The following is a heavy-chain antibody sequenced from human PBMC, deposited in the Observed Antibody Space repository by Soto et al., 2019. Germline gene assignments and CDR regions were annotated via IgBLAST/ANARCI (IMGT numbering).Heavy chain of an antibody. CDR2: IYYSGST. CDR3: DRVQTADGTRWFDP. V-gene: IGHV4-30-4*01. J-gene: IGHJ5*02. D-gene: IGHD6-13*01. Sequence: PSETLSLTCTASGGSISSGDYYWSWIRQPPGKGLEWIGYIYYSGSTYYNPSLKSRVIISVDTSKNQFSLKLSSVNVADTAVYYCDRVQTADGTRWFDPWGQGTLVTVS. CDR1: GGSISSGDYY.